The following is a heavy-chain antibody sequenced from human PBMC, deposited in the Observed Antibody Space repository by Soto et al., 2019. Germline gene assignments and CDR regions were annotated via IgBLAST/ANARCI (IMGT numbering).Heavy chain of an antibody. D-gene: IGHD2-15*01. CDR2: ISYDGSNK. Sequence: QVQLVESGGGVVQPGRSLRLSCAASGFTFSSYGMHWVRQAPGKGLEWVAVISYDGSNKYYADSVKGRFTISRDNSKNTLYLHMNSLRAEDTAVYYCAKDRLEGCSGCSCYNYFDYWGQGTLVTVSS. J-gene: IGHJ4*02. CDR3: AKDRLEGCSGCSCYNYFDY. CDR1: GFTFSSYG. V-gene: IGHV3-30*18.